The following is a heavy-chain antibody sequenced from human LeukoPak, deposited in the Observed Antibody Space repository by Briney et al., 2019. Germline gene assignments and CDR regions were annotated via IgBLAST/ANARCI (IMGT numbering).Heavy chain of an antibody. J-gene: IGHJ4*02. Sequence: GGSLRLSCAASGFTFSDHAMSWVRQAPGKGLEWVSGISSSGGFQYYADSVKGRFIISRDNAKNSLYLQMNTLRADDMAVYYCAREGSGSHYADYWGQGTLVIVSS. V-gene: IGHV3-11*04. D-gene: IGHD1-26*01. CDR1: GFTFSDHA. CDR3: AREGSGSHYADY. CDR2: ISSSGGFQ.